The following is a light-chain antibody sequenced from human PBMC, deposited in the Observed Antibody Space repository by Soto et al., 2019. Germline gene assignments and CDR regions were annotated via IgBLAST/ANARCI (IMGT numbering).Light chain of an antibody. Sequence: QLVLTQSPSVSASLGASVKLTCTLSSGYSSYAIAWHQQQPEKGPRYLMKLNSDGSHSKGDGIPDRFSGSSSGAERYLTISSLQSEDEADYYCQTWGTGIHVFGRGTKLTVL. J-gene: IGLJ2*01. V-gene: IGLV4-69*01. CDR1: SGYSSYA. CDR3: QTWGTGIHV. CDR2: LNSDGSH.